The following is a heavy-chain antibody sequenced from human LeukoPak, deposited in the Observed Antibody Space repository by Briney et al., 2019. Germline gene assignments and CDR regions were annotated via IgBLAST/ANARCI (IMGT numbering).Heavy chain of an antibody. CDR2: ISYDGSNK. V-gene: IGHV3-30*18. J-gene: IGHJ4*02. CDR3: AKDHHSSGWKTEDY. Sequence: PGRSLRLSCAASGFTFSSYGMHWVRQAPGKGLEWVAVISYDGSNKYYADSVKGRFTISRDNSKNTLYLQMNSLRAEDTAVYYCAKDHHSSGWKTEDYWGQGTLVTVSS. D-gene: IGHD6-19*01. CDR1: GFTFSSYG.